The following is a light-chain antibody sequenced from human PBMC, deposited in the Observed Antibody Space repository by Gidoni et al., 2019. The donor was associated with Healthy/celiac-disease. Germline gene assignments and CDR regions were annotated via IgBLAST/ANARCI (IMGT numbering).Light chain of an antibody. J-gene: IGKJ4*01. CDR1: QRVSSN. CDR3: QQYNNWPQLT. CDR2: GAS. V-gene: IGKV3-15*01. Sequence: EIVMTQSPATLSVSPWERATLSCRASQRVSSNLAWYQQKPVQSPRLLIYGASTRATGIPARFSGSGSGTEFTLTISSLQSEDFAVYYCQQYNNWPQLTFGGGTKVEIK.